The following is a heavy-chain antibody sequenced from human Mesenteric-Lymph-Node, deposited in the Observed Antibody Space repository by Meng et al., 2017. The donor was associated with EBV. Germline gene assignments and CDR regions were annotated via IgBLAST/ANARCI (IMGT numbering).Heavy chain of an antibody. D-gene: IGHD2-2*01. Sequence: QLPLQGSGPRLVKPSETLSLNCAVSGDSISGSTSYWAWIRQPPGKGLEWIGTINYSGTTYYNQSLESRFSIFVDTSKNQFSLTLSFVTAADTAVYYCARHRRASSTGDWLDPWGQGTLVTVSS. CDR2: INYSGTT. J-gene: IGHJ5*02. CDR3: ARHRRASSTGDWLDP. V-gene: IGHV4-39*01. CDR1: GDSISGSTSY.